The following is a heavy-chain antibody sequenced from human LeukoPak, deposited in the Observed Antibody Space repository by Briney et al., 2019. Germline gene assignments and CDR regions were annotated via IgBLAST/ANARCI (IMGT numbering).Heavy chain of an antibody. D-gene: IGHD6-13*01. CDR1: GFTFSSYA. Sequence: PGGSLRLSCAASGFTFSSYAMHWVRQAPGKGLEWVAVISYDGSNKYYADSVKGRFTISRDNSKNTLYLQMNSLGAEDTAVYYCAREPPTDSRPNWFDPWGQGTLVTVSS. CDR2: ISYDGSNK. V-gene: IGHV3-30-3*01. J-gene: IGHJ5*02. CDR3: AREPPTDSRPNWFDP.